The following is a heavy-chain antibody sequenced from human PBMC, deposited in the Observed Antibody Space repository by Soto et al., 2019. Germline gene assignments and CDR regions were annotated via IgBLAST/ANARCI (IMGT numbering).Heavy chain of an antibody. Sequence: PSETLSLTCTVSGGSISSGGYYWSWIRQHPGKGLEWIGYIYYSGSTYYNPSLKSRVTISVDTSKNQFSLKLSSVTAADTAVYYCATERWLQLDYWGQGTLVTVSS. J-gene: IGHJ4*02. CDR3: ATERWLQLDY. D-gene: IGHD5-12*01. V-gene: IGHV4-31*03. CDR1: GGSISSGGYY. CDR2: IYYSGST.